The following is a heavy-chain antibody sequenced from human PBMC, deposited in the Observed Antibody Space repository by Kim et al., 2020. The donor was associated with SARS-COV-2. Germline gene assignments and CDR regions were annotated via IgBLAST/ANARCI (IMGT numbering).Heavy chain of an antibody. CDR3: ARVSVWGQLVRVSGAFDI. D-gene: IGHD6-6*01. V-gene: IGHV4-4*06. J-gene: IGHJ3*02. Sequence: KGRVTMSVDTSKNQFSLKLSSVTAADTAVYYCARVSVWGQLVRVSGAFDIWGQGTMVTVSS.